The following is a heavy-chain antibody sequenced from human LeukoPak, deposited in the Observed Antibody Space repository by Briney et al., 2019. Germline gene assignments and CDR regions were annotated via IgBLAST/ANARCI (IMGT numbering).Heavy chain of an antibody. V-gene: IGHV1-46*01. CDR3: ARGDSGGDSSGYNRFDP. Sequence: ASVKVSCKASGYTFTSYYMHWVRQAPGQGLEWMGIINPSGGSTSHAQKFQGRVTMTRDTSTSTVYMELSSLRSEDTAVYYCARGDSGGDSSGYNRFDPWGQGTLVTVTS. J-gene: IGHJ5*02. D-gene: IGHD3-22*01. CDR1: GYTFTSYY. CDR2: INPSGGST.